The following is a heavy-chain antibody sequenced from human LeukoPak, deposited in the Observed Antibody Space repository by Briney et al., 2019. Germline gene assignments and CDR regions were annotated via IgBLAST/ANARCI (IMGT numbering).Heavy chain of an antibody. CDR1: GFTFSSYG. CDR3: AKRTVTPDVDY. Sequence: GGSLRLSCAASGFTFSSYGMHWVRQAPGKGLEWVAVIWYGGSNKYYADSVKGRFTISRDNSKNTLYLQMNSLRAEDTAVYYCAKRTVTPDVDYWGQGTLVTVSS. CDR2: IWYGGSNK. V-gene: IGHV3-30*02. J-gene: IGHJ4*02. D-gene: IGHD4-17*01.